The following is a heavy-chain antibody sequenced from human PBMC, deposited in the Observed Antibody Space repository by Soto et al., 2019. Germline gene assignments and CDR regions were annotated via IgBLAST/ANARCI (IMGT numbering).Heavy chain of an antibody. D-gene: IGHD1-26*01. J-gene: IGHJ4*02. CDR2: IIPILGIA. CDR3: ASQWDRRSGGDN. Sequence: SVKVSCKASGYTFTNYGISWVRQAPGQGLEWMGRIIPILGIANYAQKFQGRVTITADKSTSTAYMELSSLRSEDTAVYYCASQWDRRSGGDNWGQGTLVTVSS. V-gene: IGHV1-69*04. CDR1: GYTFTNYG.